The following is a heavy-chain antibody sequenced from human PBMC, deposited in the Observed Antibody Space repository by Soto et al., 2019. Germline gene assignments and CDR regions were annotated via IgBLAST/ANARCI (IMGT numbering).Heavy chain of an antibody. CDR1: GGTFSSNT. CDR2: IIPILGIA. CDR3: ARALGQYYGDYEYGWFDP. V-gene: IGHV1-69*02. Sequence: QVQLVQSGAEVKKPGSSVKVSCKASGGTFSSNTISWVRQAPGQGLEWMGRIIPILGIANYAQKFQGRVTITADQSTSTAYMELSSLRSEDTAVYYCARALGQYYGDYEYGWFDPWGQGTLVTVSS. J-gene: IGHJ5*02. D-gene: IGHD4-17*01.